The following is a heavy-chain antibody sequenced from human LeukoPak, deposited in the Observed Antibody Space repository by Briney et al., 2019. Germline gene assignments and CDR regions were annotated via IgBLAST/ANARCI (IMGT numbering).Heavy chain of an antibody. D-gene: IGHD2-21*01. Sequence: PGGSLRLSCAASEFIFSSYEMNWVRQAPGKGLEWVSYISSSGFTIYYADAVKGRFTISRDNAKNSLYLQMNSLRAEDTAVYYCARHSRYGDFDLWGRGTLVTVSS. CDR2: ISSSGFTI. CDR3: ARHSRYGDFDL. V-gene: IGHV3-48*03. J-gene: IGHJ2*01. CDR1: EFIFSSYE.